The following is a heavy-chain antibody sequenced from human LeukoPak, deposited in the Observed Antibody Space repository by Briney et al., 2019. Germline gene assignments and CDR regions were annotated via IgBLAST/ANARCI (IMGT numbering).Heavy chain of an antibody. CDR3: ARDGPIVVVPAAIPGYYYYGMDV. V-gene: IGHV4-61*01. CDR2: IYYSGST. D-gene: IGHD2-2*01. CDR1: GGSISSSSYY. Sequence: SETLSLTCTVSGGSISSSSYYWSWIGQPPGKGLEWIGNIYYSGSTHYNPSLKSRVTISVDTSKNQFSLKLSSVTAADTAVYYCARDGPIVVVPAAIPGYYYYGMDVWGKGTTVTVSS. J-gene: IGHJ6*04.